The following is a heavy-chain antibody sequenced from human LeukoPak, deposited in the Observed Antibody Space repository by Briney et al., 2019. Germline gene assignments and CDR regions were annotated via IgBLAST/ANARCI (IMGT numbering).Heavy chain of an antibody. Sequence: SVKVSCKASGGTFISYAISWVRQAPGQGLEWMGGIIPIFGTANYAQKFQGRVTITADESTSTAYMELSSLRSEDTAVYYCARVRMISSGWYVLWSRRREDAFDIWGQGTMVTVSS. J-gene: IGHJ3*02. CDR3: ARVRMISSGWYVLWSRRREDAFDI. CDR1: GGTFISYA. CDR2: IIPIFGTA. D-gene: IGHD6-19*01. V-gene: IGHV1-69*01.